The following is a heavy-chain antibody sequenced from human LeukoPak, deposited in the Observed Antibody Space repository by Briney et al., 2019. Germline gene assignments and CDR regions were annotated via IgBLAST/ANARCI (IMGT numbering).Heavy chain of an antibody. Sequence: AGSLRLSCAASGFTVSSNYMTWVRQAPAKGLEWVSVVYTGGSTYSADSVKGRFTISRDNSKNTLYIQMNSLRAEDTAVYYCARGLAAAGLYFDYGGQGTLVTVSS. CDR2: VYTGGST. D-gene: IGHD6-13*01. V-gene: IGHV3-53*01. CDR3: ARGLAAAGLYFDY. CDR1: GFTVSSNY. J-gene: IGHJ4*02.